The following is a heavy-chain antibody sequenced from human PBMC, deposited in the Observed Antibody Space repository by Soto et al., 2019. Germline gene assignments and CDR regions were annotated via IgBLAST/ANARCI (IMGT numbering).Heavy chain of an antibody. Sequence: GGSLRLSCAASGFTFSDYDMHWVRQATGKGLEWVSAIGTAGDTFYSGSVKGRFTISRENAKNSLYLQMNSLRAEDTAVYYCARVPTATTTFDYWGQGTLVTVSS. D-gene: IGHD4-17*01. CDR2: IGTAGDT. CDR1: GFTFSDYD. J-gene: IGHJ4*02. CDR3: ARVPTATTTFDY. V-gene: IGHV3-13*01.